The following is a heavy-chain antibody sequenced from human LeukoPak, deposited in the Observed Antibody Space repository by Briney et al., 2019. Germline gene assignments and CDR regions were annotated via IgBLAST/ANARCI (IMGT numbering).Heavy chain of an antibody. J-gene: IGHJ4*02. Sequence: SETLSLTCTVSGGSISSGSYYWSWIRQPAGKGLEWIGRIYTSGSTNYNPSLKSRVTISVDTSKNQFSLKLSSVTAADTAVYYCASGRELPIWGQGTLVTVSS. CDR1: GGSISSGSYY. V-gene: IGHV4-61*02. CDR2: IYTSGST. CDR3: ASGRELPI. D-gene: IGHD1-26*01.